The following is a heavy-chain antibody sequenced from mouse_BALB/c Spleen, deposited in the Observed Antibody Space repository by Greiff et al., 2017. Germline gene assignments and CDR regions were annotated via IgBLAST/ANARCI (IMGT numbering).Heavy chain of an antibody. Sequence: DVMLVESGGDLVKPGGSLKLSCAASGFTFSSYGMSWVRQTPDKRLEWVATISSGGSYTYYPDSVKGRFTISRDNAKNTLYLQMSSLKSEDTAMYYCARQGLYDGYSYYFDYWGQGTTLTVSS. V-gene: IGHV5-6*02. CDR3: ARQGLYDGYSYYFDY. D-gene: IGHD2-3*01. CDR2: ISSGGSYT. CDR1: GFTFSSYG. J-gene: IGHJ2*01.